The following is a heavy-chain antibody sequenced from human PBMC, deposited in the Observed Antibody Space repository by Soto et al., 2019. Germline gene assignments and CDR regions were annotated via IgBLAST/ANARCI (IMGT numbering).Heavy chain of an antibody. V-gene: IGHV3-30*18. J-gene: IGHJ5*02. CDR2: ISYDGSNK. CDR1: GFTFSSYG. D-gene: IGHD3-22*01. Sequence: GGSLRLSCAASGFTFSSYGMHWVRQAPGKGLEWVAVISYDGSNKYYADSVKGRFTISRDNSKNTLYLQMNSLRAEDTAVYYCAKSYDSSGYYRFDPWGQGNLVTVSS. CDR3: AKSYDSSGYYRFDP.